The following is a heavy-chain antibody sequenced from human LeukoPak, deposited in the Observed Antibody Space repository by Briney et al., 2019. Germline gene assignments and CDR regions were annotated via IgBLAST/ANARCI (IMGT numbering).Heavy chain of an antibody. CDR2: INPNSGGT. J-gene: IGHJ4*02. CDR3: TRGITALAYFDY. V-gene: IGHV1-2*02. Sequence: ASVKVSCKASGYTFTSYDINWVRQAPGQGLEWMGWINPNSGGTNYAQKFQGRVTMTRDTSISTAYMELSRLRSDDTAVFYCTRGITALAYFDYWGQGTLVTVSS. D-gene: IGHD3-3*02. CDR1: GYTFTSYD.